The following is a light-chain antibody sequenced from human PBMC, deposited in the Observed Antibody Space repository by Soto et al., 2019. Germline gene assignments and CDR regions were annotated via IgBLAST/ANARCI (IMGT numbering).Light chain of an antibody. CDR2: GAS. CDR1: RSVNIY. V-gene: IGKV3-15*01. CDR3: QQYNDWWT. J-gene: IGKJ1*01. Sequence: EIVLTQSPATLSLSPGERATLSCRASRSVNIYVAWYQQKPGQAPRLLIYGASTRATGVPARFSGSGSGTEFTLTISSLQSEDFAVYYCQQYNDWWTFGQGTKVDI.